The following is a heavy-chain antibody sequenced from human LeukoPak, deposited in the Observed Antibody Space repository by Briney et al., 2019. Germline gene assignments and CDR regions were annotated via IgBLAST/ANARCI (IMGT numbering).Heavy chain of an antibody. Sequence: SETLSLTCTVSGGSVSSGSYYWSRIRQPLGKGLEWIGYIYYSGSTNYNPSLKSRVTISVDTSKNQFSLKLSSVTAADTAVYYCARDPVIYGMDVWGQGTTVTVSS. J-gene: IGHJ6*02. D-gene: IGHD2-21*01. CDR2: IYYSGST. CDR1: GGSVSSGSYY. V-gene: IGHV4-61*01. CDR3: ARDPVIYGMDV.